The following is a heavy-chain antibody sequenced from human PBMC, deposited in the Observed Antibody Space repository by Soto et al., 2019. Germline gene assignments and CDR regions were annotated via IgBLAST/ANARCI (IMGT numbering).Heavy chain of an antibody. CDR2: ISYDGSNK. CDR3: AKEGGGIAVAGYLFDY. D-gene: IGHD6-19*01. CDR1: GFTFSSYG. Sequence: VQLVESGGGVVQPGRSLRLSCAASGFTFSSYGMHWVRQAPGKGLEWVAVISYDGSNKYYADSVKGRFTISRDNSKNTLYLQMNSLRAEDTAVYYCAKEGGGIAVAGYLFDYWGQGTLVTVSS. J-gene: IGHJ4*02. V-gene: IGHV3-30*18.